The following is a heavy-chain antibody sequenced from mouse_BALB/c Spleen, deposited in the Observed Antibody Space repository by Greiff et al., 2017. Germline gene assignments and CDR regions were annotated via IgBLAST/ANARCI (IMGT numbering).Heavy chain of an antibody. CDR1: GYTFTSYW. CDR3: ARRHYYGSVNWYFDV. D-gene: IGHD1-1*01. J-gene: IGHJ1*01. V-gene: IGHV1-87*01. Sequence: VHLVESGAELARPGASVKLSCKASGYTFTSYWMQWVKQRPGQGLEWIGAIYPGDGDTRYTQKFKGKATLTADKSSSTAYMQLSSLASEDSAVYYCARRHYYGSVNWYFDVWGAGTTVTVSS. CDR2: IYPGDGDT.